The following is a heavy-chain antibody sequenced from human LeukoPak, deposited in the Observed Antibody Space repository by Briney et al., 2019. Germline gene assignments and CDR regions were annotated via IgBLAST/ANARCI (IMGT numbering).Heavy chain of an antibody. CDR2: ISAYNGNT. V-gene: IGHV1-18*01. J-gene: IGHJ4*02. CDR1: GYTFTSYG. CDR3: ARVRTMITFGGVIVIPTKDY. D-gene: IGHD3-16*02. Sequence: ASVKVSCKASGYTFTSYGISWVRQAPGQGLEWMGWISAYNGNTNYAQKLQGRVTVTTDTSTSTAYMELRSLRSDDTAVYYCARVRTMITFGGVIVIPTKDYWGQGTLVTVSS.